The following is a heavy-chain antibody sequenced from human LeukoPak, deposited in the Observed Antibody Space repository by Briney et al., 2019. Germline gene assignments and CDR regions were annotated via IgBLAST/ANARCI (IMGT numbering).Heavy chain of an antibody. J-gene: IGHJ3*02. V-gene: IGHV4-34*01. CDR2: INHSGST. CDR3: ARRDYSSGWTYDAFDI. D-gene: IGHD6-19*01. CDR1: GGSFSGYY. Sequence: SETLSLTCAVYGGSFSGYYWSWIRQPPGKGLEWIGEINHSGSTNYNPSLKSRVTISVDTSKNQFSLKLSSVTAADTAVYYCARRDYSSGWTYDAFDIWGQGTMVTVSS.